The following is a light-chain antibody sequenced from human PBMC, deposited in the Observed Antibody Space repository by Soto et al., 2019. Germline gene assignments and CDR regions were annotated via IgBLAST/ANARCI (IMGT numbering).Light chain of an antibody. J-gene: IGKJ1*01. Sequence: DLQIPQYPFNPFSSLRDRITITCRASQSISSWLAWYQQKPGTAPKLLIYKASSLQSGVPSRFSGSGSGTEFTLTISNMQREDFATYYCLQTYNLPRTFGQGTKVDI. V-gene: IGKV1-5*03. CDR3: LQTYNLPRT. CDR2: KAS. CDR1: QSISSW.